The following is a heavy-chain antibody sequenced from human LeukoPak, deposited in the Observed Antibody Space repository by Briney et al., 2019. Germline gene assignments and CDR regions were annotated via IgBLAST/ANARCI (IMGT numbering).Heavy chain of an antibody. CDR3: ARGGSYSRGYYYYYMDV. Sequence: SETLSLTCAVYGGSFSGYYWSWIRQPPGKGLEWIGEINHSGSTNYNPSPQSRVTISVDTSKNQFSLTLSSVTAADTAVYYRARGGSYSRGYYYYYMDVWGKGTTVTVSS. V-gene: IGHV4-34*01. D-gene: IGHD6-13*01. CDR2: INHSGST. CDR1: GGSFSGYY. J-gene: IGHJ6*03.